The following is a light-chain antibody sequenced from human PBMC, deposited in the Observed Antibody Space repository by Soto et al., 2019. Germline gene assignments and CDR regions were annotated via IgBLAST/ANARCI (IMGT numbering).Light chain of an antibody. CDR2: DVS. J-gene: IGLJ2*01. CDR1: SGDVGGYNF. Sequence: QSALTQPRSVSGSPGQSVTISCTGTSGDVGGYNFVSWYQQHPGKVPTLVIFDVSHRPSGVPDRFSGSKSGNTASLTISGLKAEDEADYYCCSYGGSYTWVFGGGTKLTVL. CDR3: CSYGGSYTWV. V-gene: IGLV2-11*01.